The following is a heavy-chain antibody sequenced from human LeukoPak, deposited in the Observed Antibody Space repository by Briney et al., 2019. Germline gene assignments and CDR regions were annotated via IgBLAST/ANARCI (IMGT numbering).Heavy chain of an antibody. V-gene: IGHV3-9*01. J-gene: IGHJ4*02. D-gene: IGHD2-15*01. CDR2: ISWNSGSI. CDR1: GFTFDDYA. CDR3: ARDLVSCYPNY. Sequence: PGGSLRLSCAASGFTFDDYAMHWVRQAPGKGLEWVSGISWNSGSIGYADSVKGRFTISRDNAKNSLYLQMNSLRAEDTAVYYCARDLVSCYPNYWGQGTLVTVSS.